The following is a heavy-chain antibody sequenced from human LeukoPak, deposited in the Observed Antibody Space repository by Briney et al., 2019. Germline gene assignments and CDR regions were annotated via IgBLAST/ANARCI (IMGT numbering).Heavy chain of an antibody. V-gene: IGHV3-23*01. CDR1: GFTFSSYA. D-gene: IGHD3-10*01. J-gene: IGHJ4*02. CDR2: ISGSGGST. CDR3: ARERWYGGSGSSFDY. Sequence: QPGGSLRLSCAASGFTFSSYAMSWVRQAPGKGLEWVSAISGSGGSTYYADSVKGRFTNSRDNSKNTLYLQMNSLRAEDTAVYYCARERWYGGSGSSFDYWGQGTLVTVSS.